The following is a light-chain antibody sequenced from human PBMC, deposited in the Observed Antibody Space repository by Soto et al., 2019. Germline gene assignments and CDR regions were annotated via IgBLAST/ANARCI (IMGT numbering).Light chain of an antibody. CDR1: QSISGY. CDR3: QHSYCTPLT. Sequence: IQMTQSPSSLSASVGDRVTITCRSSQSISGYLNWYQQKPGKAPKVLISGASTLHNGVPSRFSGSGSGTDFTLTISRLQPEDFATYYCQHSYCTPLTFGGGTKV. V-gene: IGKV1-39*01. J-gene: IGKJ4*01. CDR2: GAS.